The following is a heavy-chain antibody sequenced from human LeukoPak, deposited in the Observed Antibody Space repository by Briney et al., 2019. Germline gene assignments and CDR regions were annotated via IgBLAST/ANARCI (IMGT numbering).Heavy chain of an antibody. V-gene: IGHV4-34*01. J-gene: IGHJ6*02. Sequence: SETLSLTCAVYGGSFSGYYWSWTRQPPGKGLEWIGEINHSGSTNYNPSLKSRVTISVDTSKNQFSLKLSSVTAADTAVYYCARGGSNYNRYYYGMDVWGQGTTVTVSS. CDR1: GGSFSGYY. CDR3: ARGGSNYNRYYYGMDV. D-gene: IGHD4-11*01. CDR2: INHSGST.